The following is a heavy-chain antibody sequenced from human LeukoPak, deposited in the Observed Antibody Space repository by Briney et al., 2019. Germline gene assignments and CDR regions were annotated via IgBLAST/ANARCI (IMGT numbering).Heavy chain of an antibody. Sequence: GRSRRLSCAASGFTFSSYAMHWVRQAPGKGLEWVAVISYDGSNKYYADSVKGRFTISRDNSKNTLYLQMNSLRAEDTAVYYCARATGHNFDYWGQGTLVTVSS. D-gene: IGHD2-8*02. CDR3: ARATGHNFDY. CDR2: ISYDGSNK. V-gene: IGHV3-30*04. CDR1: GFTFSSYA. J-gene: IGHJ4*02.